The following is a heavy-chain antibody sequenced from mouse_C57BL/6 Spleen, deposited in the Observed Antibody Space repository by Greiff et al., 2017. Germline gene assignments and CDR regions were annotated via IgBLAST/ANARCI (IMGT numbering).Heavy chain of an antibody. J-gene: IGHJ1*03. CDR1: GYTFTDYY. Sequence: EVQLQQSGPVLVKPGASVKMSCKASGYTFTDYYMNWVKQSHGKSLEWIGVINPYNGGTSYNQKFKGKATLTVDKSSSTAYMELNSLTFEDSAVYYGERTGYYGSREAYWYFEGWGTGTTVTVAS. CDR3: ERTGYYGSREAYWYFEG. CDR2: INPYNGGT. D-gene: IGHD1-1*01. V-gene: IGHV1-19*01.